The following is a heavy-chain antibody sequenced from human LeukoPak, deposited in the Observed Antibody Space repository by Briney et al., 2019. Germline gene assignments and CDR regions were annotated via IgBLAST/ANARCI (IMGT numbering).Heavy chain of an antibody. V-gene: IGHV3-13*05. D-gene: IGHD6-19*01. CDR1: GFTFSSYD. J-gene: IGHJ3*02. Sequence: GGSLRLSCAASGFTFSSYDMHWVRQATGKGLEWVSAIGTAGDPYYPGSVKGRFTISRENAKNSLYLQMNSLRAGDTAEYYCARGGSGWYEDAFDIWGQGTMVTVSS. CDR3: ARGGSGWYEDAFDI. CDR2: IGTAGDP.